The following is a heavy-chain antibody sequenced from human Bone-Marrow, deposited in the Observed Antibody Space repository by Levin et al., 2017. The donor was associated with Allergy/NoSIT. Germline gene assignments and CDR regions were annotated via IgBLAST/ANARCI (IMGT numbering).Heavy chain of an antibody. CDR3: AVDYGDYAWFDP. V-gene: IGHV4-4*07. CDR2: IFISGST. J-gene: IGHJ5*02. CDR1: GASMSTYY. Sequence: SETLSLTCTVSGASMSTYYWNWIRQPAGKGLEWIGRIFISGSTKYNPSLKSRVTMSLDTSKNQFSLKLTSLTAADTALYFWAVDYGDYAWFDPWGQGSLVTVSS. D-gene: IGHD4-17*01.